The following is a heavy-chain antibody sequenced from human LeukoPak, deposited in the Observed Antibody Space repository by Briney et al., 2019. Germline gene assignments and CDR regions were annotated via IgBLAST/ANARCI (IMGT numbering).Heavy chain of an antibody. J-gene: IGHJ4*02. CDR2: IKQDGSEK. CDR3: ARATGYRLDY. Sequence: PGGSLRLSCAASGFTFSRYWMSWVRQAPGKGLEWVANIKQDGSEKYYVDSVKGRFTISRDNAKNSLYLQMNSLRAEDTAVYYCARATGYRLDYWGQGTLVTVSS. V-gene: IGHV3-7*01. D-gene: IGHD3-9*01. CDR1: GFTFSRYW.